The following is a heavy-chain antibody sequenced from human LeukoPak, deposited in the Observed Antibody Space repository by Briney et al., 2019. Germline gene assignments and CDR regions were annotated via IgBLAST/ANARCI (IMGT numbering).Heavy chain of an antibody. CDR1: GFTFSSYN. V-gene: IGHV3-21*01. J-gene: IGHJ4*02. CDR2: LSTSSSYI. Sequence: PGGSLRLSCAASGFTFSSYNMNWVRQAPGKGLEWVSSLSTSSSYIYYADSVKGRFTISRDIAKNSLYLQMNSLRAEDTAVYYCARYAYYYAPGSYPSTERVFDYWGQGTLVTVSS. D-gene: IGHD3-10*01. CDR3: ARYAYYYAPGSYPSTERVFDY.